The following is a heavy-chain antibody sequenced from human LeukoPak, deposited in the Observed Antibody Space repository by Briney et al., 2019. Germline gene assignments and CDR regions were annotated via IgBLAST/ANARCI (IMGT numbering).Heavy chain of an antibody. V-gene: IGHV3-7*01. D-gene: IGHD4-17*01. CDR2: INQDGSEK. Sequence: GGSLRLSCVGSGFTLSEYWMSWVRQAPGKGLERVANINQDGSEKYYVDSVKGRFSISRDNAKSSLYLQMNSLRVEDTAMYFCAREGYGDYHIWGQGTIVTVSS. CDR1: GFTLSEYW. J-gene: IGHJ3*02. CDR3: AREGYGDYHI.